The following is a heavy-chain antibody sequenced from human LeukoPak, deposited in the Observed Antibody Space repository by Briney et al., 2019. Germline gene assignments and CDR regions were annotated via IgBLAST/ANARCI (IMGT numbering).Heavy chain of an antibody. CDR1: GGSISSYY. V-gene: IGHV4-59*12. J-gene: IGHJ5*02. Sequence: PSETLSLTCTVSGGSISSYYWSWIRQPPGQGLEYIASIYHSGSAYYNPSLRSRVTISVDTSKNQFSLKLSSVTAADTAVYYCARAKRYSYGGNWFDPWGQGTLVTVSS. CDR2: IYHSGSA. CDR3: ARAKRYSYGGNWFDP. D-gene: IGHD5-18*01.